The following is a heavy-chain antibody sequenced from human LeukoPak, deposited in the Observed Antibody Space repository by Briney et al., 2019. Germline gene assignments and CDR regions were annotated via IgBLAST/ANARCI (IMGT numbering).Heavy chain of an antibody. Sequence: GGSLRLSCAASGFTFSSYSMNWVRQAPGKGLEWVGRIKSKTDGGTTDYAAPVKGRFTISRDDSKNTLYLQMNSLKTEDTAVYYCTTVESGFPTDNWGQGTLVTVSS. CDR2: IKSKTDGGTT. CDR1: GFTFSSYS. D-gene: IGHD1-14*01. V-gene: IGHV3-15*01. J-gene: IGHJ4*02. CDR3: TTVESGFPTDN.